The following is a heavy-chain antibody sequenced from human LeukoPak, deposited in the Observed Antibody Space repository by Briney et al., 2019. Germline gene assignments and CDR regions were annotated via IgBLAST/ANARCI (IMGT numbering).Heavy chain of an antibody. CDR1: GFIFSSYS. J-gene: IGHJ4*02. D-gene: IGHD2-2*01. V-gene: IGHV3-23*01. Sequence: GGSLRLSCAASGFIFSSYSMNWVRQAPGKGLEWASAINGSGGSTYYADSVKGRFTISRDNSKNTLYLQMNSLRAEDTAVYYCAKDGPVVLPGHWGQGTLVTVSS. CDR2: INGSGGST. CDR3: AKDGPVVLPGH.